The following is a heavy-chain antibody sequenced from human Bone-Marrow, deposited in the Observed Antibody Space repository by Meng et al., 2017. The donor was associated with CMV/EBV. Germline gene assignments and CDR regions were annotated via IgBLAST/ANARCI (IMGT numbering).Heavy chain of an antibody. D-gene: IGHD3-3*01. Sequence: ASVKVSCKASGYTFTGYYMHWVRQAPGQGLEWMGWINPNSGGTNYAQKFQGRVTMTRDTSISTAYMELSRLRSDDTAVYYCARGLITIFGVVIIGFDYWGQGTLVTVSS. CDR1: GYTFTGYY. J-gene: IGHJ4*02. CDR3: ARGLITIFGVVIIGFDY. V-gene: IGHV1-2*02. CDR2: INPNSGGT.